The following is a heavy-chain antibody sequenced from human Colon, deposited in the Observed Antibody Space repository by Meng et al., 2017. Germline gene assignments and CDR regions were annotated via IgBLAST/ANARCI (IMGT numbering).Heavy chain of an antibody. V-gene: IGHV4-4*02. J-gene: IGHJ4*02. CDR1: GGSISSRNY. D-gene: IGHD6-19*01. Sequence: GEVLEPGPGLVEPAGTLPLTCAVSGGSISSRNYWSGVRQPPGKGLEWIGQIYLSGSPSYNPSLESRVTISVDKSKNQLSLRLTSVTAADTAIYYCARHGGWHFDYWGQGTLVTVSS. CDR2: IYLSGSP. CDR3: ARHGGWHFDY.